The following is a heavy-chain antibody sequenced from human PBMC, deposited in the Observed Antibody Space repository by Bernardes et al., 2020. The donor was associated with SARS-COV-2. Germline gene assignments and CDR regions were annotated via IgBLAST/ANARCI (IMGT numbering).Heavy chain of an antibody. J-gene: IGHJ5*02. D-gene: IGHD6-25*01. V-gene: IGHV1-24*01. Sequence: ASVKVSCKVSGYTLTELSMHWVRQAPGKGLEWMGGFDPEDGETIYAQKFQGRVTMTEDTSTDTAYMELSSLRSEDTAVYYCATASPQRLGPNWFDPWGQGTLVTVSS. CDR1: GYTLTELS. CDR2: FDPEDGET. CDR3: ATASPQRLGPNWFDP.